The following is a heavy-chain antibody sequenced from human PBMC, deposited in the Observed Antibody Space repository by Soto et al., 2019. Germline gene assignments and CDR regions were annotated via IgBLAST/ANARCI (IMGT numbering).Heavy chain of an antibody. J-gene: IGHJ5*02. D-gene: IGHD1-1*01. CDR3: ATANWSHHYFDP. CDR1: CGSFSGYY. V-gene: IGHV4-34*01. CDR2: INHSGSP. Sequence: PSETLSLTCAVYCGSFSGYYWSWLRQPPGKGLEWIGEINHSGSPNYNPSLKSRVTISVDTSKNQFSLKMTSVTAADTAVYYCATANWSHHYFDPWGQGTLVTVSS.